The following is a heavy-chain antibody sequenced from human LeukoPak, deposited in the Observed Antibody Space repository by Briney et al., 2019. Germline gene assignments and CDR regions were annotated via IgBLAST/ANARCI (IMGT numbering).Heavy chain of an antibody. CDR3: ARRVPVAGTIDY. D-gene: IGHD6-19*01. J-gene: IGHJ4*02. CDR2: ISNDGSKK. Sequence: GGSLRLSCAASGFTFSSYGMHWVRQAPGKGLDWVAVISNDGSKKYYADSVKGRFTISRDNSKNTLSLQVSSLRTEDTAVYYCARRVPVAGTIDYWGQGTLVTVSS. V-gene: IGHV3-30*03. CDR1: GFTFSSYG.